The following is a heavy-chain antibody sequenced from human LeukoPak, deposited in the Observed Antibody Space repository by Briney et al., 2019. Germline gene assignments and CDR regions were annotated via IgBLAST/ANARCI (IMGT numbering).Heavy chain of an antibody. Sequence: SETLSLTCTVSGGSISSYYWSWIRQPPGKGLEWVGYIYYSGSTNYNPSLKSRITISVDTSKNQFSLKLSSVTAADTAVYYCARDHYYGSGSFDYWGQGTLVTVSS. D-gene: IGHD3-10*01. CDR3: ARDHYYGSGSFDY. CDR1: GGSISSYY. J-gene: IGHJ4*02. V-gene: IGHV4-59*12. CDR2: IYYSGST.